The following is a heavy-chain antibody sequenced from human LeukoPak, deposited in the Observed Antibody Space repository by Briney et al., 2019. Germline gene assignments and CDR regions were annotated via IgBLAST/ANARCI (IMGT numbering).Heavy chain of an antibody. Sequence: GASVKVSCKASVYTFTSYGISWVRQAPGQGLEWMGWISAYNGKTNYAQKLQGRVTMTTDTSTSTAYMELRSLRSDDTAVYYCARRGYCSSTSCHYLWGDRPMSDWGQGALVTVSS. D-gene: IGHD2-2*01. CDR2: ISAYNGKT. V-gene: IGHV1-18*01. J-gene: IGHJ4*02. CDR1: VYTFTSYG. CDR3: ARRGYCSSTSCHYLWGDRPMSD.